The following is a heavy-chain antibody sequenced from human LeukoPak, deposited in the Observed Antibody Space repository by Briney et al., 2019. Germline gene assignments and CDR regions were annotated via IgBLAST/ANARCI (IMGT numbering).Heavy chain of an antibody. D-gene: IGHD1-26*01. J-gene: IGHJ4*02. CDR1: GYNFSGHY. Sequence: ASVKVSCKASGYNFSGHYMHWVRQVPGQGLEWMGWIKPSDGGTNYAQNFQGRVTMTRDTSISTAYMELSSLRSDDTAVYYCASPPLSSAMYYAHWGQGTLVTVSS. CDR2: IKPSDGGT. CDR3: ASPPLSSAMYYAH. V-gene: IGHV1-2*02.